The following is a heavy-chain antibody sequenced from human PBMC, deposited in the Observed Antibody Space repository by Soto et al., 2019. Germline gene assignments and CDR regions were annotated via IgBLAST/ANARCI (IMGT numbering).Heavy chain of an antibody. Sequence: SETLSLTCVISGDSVSINSATWDWIRQSPSTGLEWLGRTYYRSKWYNDYAVSVKSRITINPDTSKNQFSLQLNSVTPEDTAVYYCAREVAPRGFDPWGQGTLVTVSS. CDR1: GDSVSINSAT. V-gene: IGHV6-1*01. J-gene: IGHJ5*02. D-gene: IGHD2-21*01. CDR2: TYYRSKWYN. CDR3: AREVAPRGFDP.